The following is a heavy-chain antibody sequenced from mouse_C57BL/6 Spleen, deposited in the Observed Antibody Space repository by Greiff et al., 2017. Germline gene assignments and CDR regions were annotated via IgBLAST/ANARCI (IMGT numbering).Heavy chain of an antibody. Sequence: EVKLVESGGGLVQPGGSLSLSCAASGFTFTDYYMSWVRQPPGKALEWLGFIRNKANGYTTEYSASVKGRFTISRDNSQSILYLQMNALRAEDSATYYCARYHYGYGEYYFDYWGQGTTLTVSS. CDR2: IRNKANGYTT. D-gene: IGHD2-2*01. J-gene: IGHJ2*01. CDR3: ARYHYGYGEYYFDY. V-gene: IGHV7-3*01. CDR1: GFTFTDYY.